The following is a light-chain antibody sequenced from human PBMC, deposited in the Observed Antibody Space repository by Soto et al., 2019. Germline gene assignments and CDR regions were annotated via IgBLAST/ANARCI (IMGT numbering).Light chain of an antibody. CDR2: DAT. Sequence: QMTQSPSTLSASVGDRVTITCRASHNIERWMAWYQQKPGRAPSLLIFDATTLHSGVPSRFSGGGSGTEFTLTINGLQPDDFVTYYCQQFAKSSTFGQGTKVDIK. CDR1: HNIERW. CDR3: QQFAKSST. V-gene: IGKV1-5*01. J-gene: IGKJ1*01.